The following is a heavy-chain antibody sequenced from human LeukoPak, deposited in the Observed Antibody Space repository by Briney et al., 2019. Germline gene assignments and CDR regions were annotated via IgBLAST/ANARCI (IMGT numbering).Heavy chain of an antibody. Sequence: GGSLRLSCAASGFTFSSYWMSWVRQAPGKGLEWVANIKQDGSEKYYVDSVKGRFTISRDNAKNSLYLQMNSLRAEDTAVYCCARVRGLDSGSYPYGMDVWGKGTTVTVSS. V-gene: IGHV3-7*03. CDR3: ARVRGLDSGSYPYGMDV. CDR1: GFTFSSYW. CDR2: IKQDGSEK. D-gene: IGHD3-10*01. J-gene: IGHJ6*04.